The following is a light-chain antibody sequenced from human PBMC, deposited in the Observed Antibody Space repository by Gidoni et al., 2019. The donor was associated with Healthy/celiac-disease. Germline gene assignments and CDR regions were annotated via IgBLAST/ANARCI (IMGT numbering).Light chain of an antibody. Sequence: DIVLTQSPSTLSLSPGETATLSCRASQSVSSYLAWYQQKPGQAPRLLIYDASNRATGSPARFSGSGSGTDFTLTISSLEPEDFAVYYCQQRSNWPPSITFGQGTRLEIK. CDR1: QSVSSY. CDR3: QQRSNWPPSIT. J-gene: IGKJ5*01. CDR2: DAS. V-gene: IGKV3-11*01.